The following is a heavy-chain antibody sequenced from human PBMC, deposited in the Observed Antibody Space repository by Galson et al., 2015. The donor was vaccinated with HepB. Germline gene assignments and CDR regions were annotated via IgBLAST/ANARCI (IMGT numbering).Heavy chain of an antibody. D-gene: IGHD2-2*01. J-gene: IGHJ6*02. Sequence: SLRLSCAASGFTLSSYAFHWVRQAPGKGLEWVAVITYDGSNKYYADSVKGQFTISRDNSKNTLYLQMNSLRAEDTAVYYCARAARGSTTSCYDYYYYYGRDVWGQRTTVTVSS. V-gene: IGHV3-30*04. CDR1: GFTLSSYA. CDR3: ARAARGSTTSCYDYYYYYGRDV. CDR2: ITYDGSNK.